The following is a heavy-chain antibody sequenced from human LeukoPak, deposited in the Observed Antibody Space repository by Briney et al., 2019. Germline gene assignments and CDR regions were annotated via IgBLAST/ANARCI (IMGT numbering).Heavy chain of an antibody. J-gene: IGHJ4*02. Sequence: GGSLRLSCAASGFIFSDYYMSWIRQAPGKGPEWVAVISNDGSKKYYADSVKDRFTISRDNSRNTLFLQMNSLRAEDTAIYYCAKDDYDYYDSSRYKGKPFMDYWGQGTLVTVSS. CDR2: ISNDGSKK. D-gene: IGHD3-22*01. V-gene: IGHV3-30*18. CDR3: AKDDYDYYDSSRYKGKPFMDY. CDR1: GFIFSDYY.